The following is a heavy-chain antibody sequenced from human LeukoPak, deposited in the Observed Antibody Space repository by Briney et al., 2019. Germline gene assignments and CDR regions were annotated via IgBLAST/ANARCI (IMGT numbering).Heavy chain of an antibody. D-gene: IGHD6-13*01. V-gene: IGHV4-34*01. CDR2: INHSGST. J-gene: IGHJ5*02. CDR1: GGSFSGYY. Sequence: PSETLSLTCAVYGGSFSGYYWGWIRQPPGKGLEWIGEINHSGSTNYNPSLKSRVTISVDTSKNQFSLKLSSVTAADTAVYYCAVLYSSSSNWFDPWGQGTLVTVSS. CDR3: AVLYSSSSNWFDP.